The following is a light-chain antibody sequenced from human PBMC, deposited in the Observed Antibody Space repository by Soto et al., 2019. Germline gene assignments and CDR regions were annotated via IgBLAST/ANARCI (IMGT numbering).Light chain of an antibody. Sequence: EIVLTQSPGTLSLSPGERATLSCRASQSVSNNYLAWYQQKPGQAPRLLIYGASNRATGIPDRFSGSGSGTDFTLTISRLEPEDFATYYCQQYGNSRGTFGQGTKVDIK. CDR3: QQYGNSRGT. CDR2: GAS. J-gene: IGKJ1*01. CDR1: QSVSNNY. V-gene: IGKV3-20*01.